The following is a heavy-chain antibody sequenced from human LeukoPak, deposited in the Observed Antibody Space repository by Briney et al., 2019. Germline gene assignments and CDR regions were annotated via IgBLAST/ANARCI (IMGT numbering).Heavy chain of an antibody. CDR2: ISYDGSNK. CDR3: ARDRYFDY. J-gene: IGHJ4*02. CDR1: GFTFSSYA. Sequence: GGSLRLSCAAFGFTFSSYAMHWVRQAPGKGLEWVAVISYDGSNKYYADSVKGRFTISRDNSKNTLYLQMNSLRAEDTAVYYCARDRYFDYWGQGTLVTVSS. V-gene: IGHV3-30*01.